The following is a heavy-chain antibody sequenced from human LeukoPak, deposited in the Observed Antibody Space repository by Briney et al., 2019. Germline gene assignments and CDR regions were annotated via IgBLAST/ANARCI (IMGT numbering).Heavy chain of an antibody. Sequence: GGSLRLSCAASGFTFSSYAMSWVRQAPGKGLEWVSAISGSGGSTCYADSVKGRFTISRDNSKNTLYLQMNSLRAEDTAVYYCAKLGEYSSSSWFDYWGQGTLVTVSS. V-gene: IGHV3-23*01. D-gene: IGHD6-6*01. CDR1: GFTFSSYA. J-gene: IGHJ4*02. CDR3: AKLGEYSSSSWFDY. CDR2: ISGSGGST.